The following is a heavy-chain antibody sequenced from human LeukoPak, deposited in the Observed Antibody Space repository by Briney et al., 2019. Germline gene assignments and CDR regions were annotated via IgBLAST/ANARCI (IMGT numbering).Heavy chain of an antibody. V-gene: IGHV1-24*01. J-gene: IGHJ5*02. CDR2: FDPEVGET. CDR1: GNTLSEFS. Sequence: GASVTVSCKVTGNTLSEFSMHWVRQSPGKGLEWMGGFDPEVGETVYAQKFQGRVTMTEDTSTETAYMELSRLRAEDTAVYYCATDLLAGGLKTFDPWGQGTLVTVSS. CDR3: ATDLLAGGLKTFDP.